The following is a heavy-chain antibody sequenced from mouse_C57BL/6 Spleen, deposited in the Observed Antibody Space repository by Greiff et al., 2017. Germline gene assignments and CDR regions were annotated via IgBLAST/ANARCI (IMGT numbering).Heavy chain of an antibody. D-gene: IGHD2-1*01. CDR1: GYTFTSSW. CDR2: IDPSDSYT. CDR3: ARSRGNYDFDY. V-gene: IGHV1-59*01. J-gene: IGHJ2*01. Sequence: QVQLQQPGAELVRPGTSVKLSCKASGYTFTSSWMHWVKQRPGQGLEWIGVIDPSDSYTNYNQKFKGKATLTVDTSSSTAYMQLSSLTSEDSAVYYCARSRGNYDFDYWGQGTTLTVSS.